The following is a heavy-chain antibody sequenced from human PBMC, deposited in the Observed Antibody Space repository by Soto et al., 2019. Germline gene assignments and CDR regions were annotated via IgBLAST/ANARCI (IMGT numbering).Heavy chain of an antibody. CDR3: ARDAGEWFDP. D-gene: IGHD3-16*01. Sequence: ASVKVSCKASGYTFTSYDINWVRQATGQGLEWMGWISAYSGNTNYAQKLQGRVTMTTDTSTSTAYMELRSLRSDDTAVYYCARDAGEWFDPWGQGTLVTVSS. CDR1: GYTFTSYD. J-gene: IGHJ5*02. CDR2: ISAYSGNT. V-gene: IGHV1-18*01.